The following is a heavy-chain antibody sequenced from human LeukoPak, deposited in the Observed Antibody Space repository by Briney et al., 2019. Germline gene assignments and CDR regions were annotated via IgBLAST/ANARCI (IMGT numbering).Heavy chain of an antibody. D-gene: IGHD6-6*01. J-gene: IGHJ4*02. CDR3: ARGDSSSSFDY. Sequence: SETLSLTCTVSGGSISSYYWSWIRQHPGKGLEWIGYIYYSGSTYYNPSLKSRVTISVDTSKNQFSLKLSSVTAADTAVYYCARGDSSSSFDYWGQGTLVTVSS. CDR1: GGSISSYY. CDR2: IYYSGST. V-gene: IGHV4-59*06.